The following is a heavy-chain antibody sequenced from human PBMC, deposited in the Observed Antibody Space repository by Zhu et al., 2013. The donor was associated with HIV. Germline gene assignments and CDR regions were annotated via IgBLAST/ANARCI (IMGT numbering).Heavy chain of an antibody. Sequence: QVQLVQSGAEVKKPGSSVKVSCKASGGTFSSYAISWVRQAPGQGLEWMGGIIPIFGTANYAQKFQGRVTITADESTSTAYMELSSLRSEDTAVYYCASFPYDSSGYSTFPTDIDYWGQGTLVTVSS. J-gene: IGHJ4*02. CDR2: IIPIFGTA. D-gene: IGHD3-22*01. CDR1: GGTFSSYA. CDR3: ASFPYDSSGYSTFPTDIDY. V-gene: IGHV1-69*01.